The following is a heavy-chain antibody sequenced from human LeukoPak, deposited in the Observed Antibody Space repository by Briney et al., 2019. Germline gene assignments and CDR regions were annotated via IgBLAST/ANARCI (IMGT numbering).Heavy chain of an antibody. CDR2: ISSNGGST. Sequence: GGSLRLSCAASGFTFSSYAMHWVRQAPGKGLEYVSAISSNGGSTYYANSVKGRFTISRDNAKNSLYLQMNSLRAEDTAVYYCARDRRFLEWLNYYYYYMDVWGKGTTVTVSS. V-gene: IGHV3-64*01. CDR1: GFTFSSYA. CDR3: ARDRRFLEWLNYYYYYMDV. J-gene: IGHJ6*03. D-gene: IGHD3-3*01.